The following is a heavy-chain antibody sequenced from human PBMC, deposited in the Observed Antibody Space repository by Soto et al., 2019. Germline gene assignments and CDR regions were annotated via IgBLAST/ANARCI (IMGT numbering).Heavy chain of an antibody. Sequence: GGSLRLSCAASGFTFSSYSMNWVRQAPGKGLEWVSSISSSSSYIYYADSVKGRFTISRDNAKNSLYLQMNSLRAEDTAVYYCARGYCSSTSCYEGSFVNYMDVWGKGTTVTVSS. CDR2: ISSSSSYI. D-gene: IGHD2-2*01. V-gene: IGHV3-21*01. CDR3: ARGYCSSTSCYEGSFVNYMDV. J-gene: IGHJ6*03. CDR1: GFTFSSYS.